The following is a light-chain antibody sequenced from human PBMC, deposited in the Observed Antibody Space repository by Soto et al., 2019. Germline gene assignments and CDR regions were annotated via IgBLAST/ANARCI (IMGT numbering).Light chain of an antibody. V-gene: IGKV1-33*01. CDR3: QQYDNLSFT. J-gene: IGKJ3*01. CDR2: DAS. CDR1: QDISNY. Sequence: DIQMTQSPSSLSASVGDRVTITCQASQDISNYLNWYQQKPGKAPKLLTYDASNLETGVRPRLSGSGSGTDFTFTISSLQPEDIATYYCQQYDNLSFTFGPGTKVDIK.